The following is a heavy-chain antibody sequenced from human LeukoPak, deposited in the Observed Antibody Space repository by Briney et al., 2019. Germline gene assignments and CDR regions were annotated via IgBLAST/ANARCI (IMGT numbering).Heavy chain of an antibody. D-gene: IGHD6-13*01. J-gene: IGHJ6*03. CDR1: GFTFSSYG. CDR3: AKDPGIAAAGTDYYYYYMDV. Sequence: PGGSLRLSCAASGFTFSSYGMHWVRQAPGKGLEWVAVIWYDGSNKYYADSVKGRFTISRDNSKNTLYLQMNSLRAEDTAVYYCAKDPGIAAAGTDYYYYYMDVWGKGTTVTVSS. V-gene: IGHV3-33*06. CDR2: IWYDGSNK.